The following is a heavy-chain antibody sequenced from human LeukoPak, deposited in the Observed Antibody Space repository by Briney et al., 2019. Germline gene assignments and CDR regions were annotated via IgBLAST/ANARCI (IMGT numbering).Heavy chain of an antibody. CDR3: ARDPDRFGYCSSTSCYDWFDP. CDR2: INHSGST. J-gene: IGHJ5*02. CDR1: GGSFSGYY. Sequence: PSETLSLTCAVYGGSFSGYYWSWIRQPPGKGLEWIGEINHSGSTNYNPSLKSRVTISVDTSKNQFSLKLSSVTAADTAVYYCARDPDRFGYCSSTSCYDWFDPWGQGTLVTVSS. V-gene: IGHV4-34*01. D-gene: IGHD2-2*01.